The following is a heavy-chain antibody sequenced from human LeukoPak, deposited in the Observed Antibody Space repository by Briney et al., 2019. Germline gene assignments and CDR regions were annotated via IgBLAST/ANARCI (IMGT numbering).Heavy chain of an antibody. CDR2: IFYSGSS. CDR3: ARVDFGSGSYPLLYYYMDV. D-gene: IGHD3-10*01. V-gene: IGHV4-30-4*08. Sequence: PSQTLSLTCTVSGGSISSGDYYWSWIRQPPGKGLEWIGYIFYSGSSYYNPSLKSRLTMSVDTSKNQFSLKLSSVTAADTAVYYCARVDFGSGSYPLLYYYMDVWGKGTTVTVSS. J-gene: IGHJ6*03. CDR1: GGSISSGDYY.